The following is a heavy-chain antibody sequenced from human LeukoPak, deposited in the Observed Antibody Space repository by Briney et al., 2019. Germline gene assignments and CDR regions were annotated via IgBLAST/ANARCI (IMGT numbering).Heavy chain of an antibody. Sequence: GGSLRLSCEASGVTFSDYCMDWVRQAPGKGLEWVANIKQDGSEKYYVDSVKGRFTISRDNAKNSLYLQMNSLRAEDTAVYYCASDRDYYDSSGYLFDYWGQGTLVTVSS. J-gene: IGHJ4*02. D-gene: IGHD3-22*01. V-gene: IGHV3-7*01. CDR2: IKQDGSEK. CDR1: GVTFSDYC. CDR3: ASDRDYYDSSGYLFDY.